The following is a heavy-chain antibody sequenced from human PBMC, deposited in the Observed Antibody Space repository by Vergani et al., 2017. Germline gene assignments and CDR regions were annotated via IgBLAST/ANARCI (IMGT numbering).Heavy chain of an antibody. Sequence: QVQLQESGPGLVKPSETLSLTCTVSGGSISSYYWSWIRQPPGKGLEWIGYIYYSGSTNYNPSLKSRVTISVDTSKNQFSLKLSSVTAADTAVYYCARGRGKLWFSCYMDVWGKGTTVTVSS. V-gene: IGHV4-59*01. J-gene: IGHJ6*03. D-gene: IGHD5-18*01. CDR2: IYYSGST. CDR3: ARGRGKLWFSCYMDV. CDR1: GGSISSYY.